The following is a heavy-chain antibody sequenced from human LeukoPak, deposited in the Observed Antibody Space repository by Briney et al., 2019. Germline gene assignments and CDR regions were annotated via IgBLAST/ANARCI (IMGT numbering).Heavy chain of an antibody. Sequence: GGSLRLSCAASGFTFSSYWMSWVRQAPGKGLEWVANIKQDGSEKYYVDSVKGRFTVSRANAKNSLYLQMNSLRAEDTAVYYCARVQSYYDFWSGSLNYDAFDIWGQGTMVTVSS. CDR3: ARVQSYYDFWSGSLNYDAFDI. J-gene: IGHJ3*02. V-gene: IGHV3-7*01. D-gene: IGHD3-3*01. CDR1: GFTFSSYW. CDR2: IKQDGSEK.